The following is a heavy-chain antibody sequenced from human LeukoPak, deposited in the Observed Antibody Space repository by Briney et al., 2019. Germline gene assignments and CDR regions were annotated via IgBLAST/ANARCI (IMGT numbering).Heavy chain of an antibody. CDR2: NSSSSSYI. Sequence: GGSLRLSCAASGFTFSSYSMIWVRQAPGKGVECVSSNSSSSSYIYYADSVGGRFTISRDNAKNSLYLQMNSQRAEHTAVYYFARGELLSRQDSEYWGQGTLVTVSS. J-gene: IGHJ4*02. D-gene: IGHD1-7*01. V-gene: IGHV3-21*01. CDR3: ARGELLSRQDSEY. CDR1: GFTFSSYS.